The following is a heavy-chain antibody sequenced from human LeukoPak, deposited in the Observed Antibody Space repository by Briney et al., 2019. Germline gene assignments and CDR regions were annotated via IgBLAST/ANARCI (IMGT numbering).Heavy chain of an antibody. CDR3: ASGDYYDSSGYYY. V-gene: IGHV1-2*02. CDR2: INPNSGGT. Sequence: GASVKVSCKASGYTFTGYYMHWVRQAPGQGLEWMGWINPNSGGTNYAQKFQGRVTMTRDASISTAYMELSRLRSDDTAVYYCASGDYYDSSGYYYWGQGTLVTVSS. D-gene: IGHD3-22*01. CDR1: GYTFTGYY. J-gene: IGHJ4*02.